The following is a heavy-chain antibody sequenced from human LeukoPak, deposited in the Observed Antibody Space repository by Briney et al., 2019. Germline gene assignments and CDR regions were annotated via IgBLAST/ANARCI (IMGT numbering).Heavy chain of an antibody. V-gene: IGHV1-69*13. CDR3: ARLHDYVWGSYRQGYGMDV. Sequence: ASVTVSCKASGGTFSSYAISWVRQAPGQGLEWMGGIIPIFGTANYAQKFQGRVTITADESTSTAYMELSSLRSEDTAVYYCARLHDYVWGSYRQGYGMDVWGQGTTVTVSS. CDR2: IIPIFGTA. J-gene: IGHJ6*02. CDR1: GGTFSSYA. D-gene: IGHD3-16*02.